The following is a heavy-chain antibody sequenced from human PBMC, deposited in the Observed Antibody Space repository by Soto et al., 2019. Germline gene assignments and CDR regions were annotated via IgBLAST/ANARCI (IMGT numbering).Heavy chain of an antibody. CDR1: GFSFDTYA. V-gene: IGHV3-23*01. CDR3: ARDRSTRNTIFGVVSGG. D-gene: IGHD3-3*02. CDR2: VSASGERT. J-gene: IGHJ4*02. Sequence: PXECLTLSCAASGFSFDTYAMTWVRQAPGKGLDWVSAVSASGERTYYADSVRGRFIISRDNSKNMLFLEMNGLRGEDSAVYYCARDRSTRNTIFGVVSGGWGQGTLVTVSS.